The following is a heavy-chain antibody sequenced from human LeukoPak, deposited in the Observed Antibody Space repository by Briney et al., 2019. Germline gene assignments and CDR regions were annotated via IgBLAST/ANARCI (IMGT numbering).Heavy chain of an antibody. D-gene: IGHD2-2*01. V-gene: IGHV1-2*02. CDR1: GYTFTVYY. CDR2: INPNSGGT. CDR3: ATDCSSTSCHLESDY. Sequence: ASVKVSCKASGYTFTVYYMHWVRQAPGQGLEWMGWINPNSGGTNYAQKVQGRVTMTRDTSISTAYMELSRLRSDDTAVYYCATDCSSTSCHLESDYWGQGTLVTVSS. J-gene: IGHJ4*02.